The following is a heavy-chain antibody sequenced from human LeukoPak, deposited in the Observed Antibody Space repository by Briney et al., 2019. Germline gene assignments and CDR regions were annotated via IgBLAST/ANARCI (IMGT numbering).Heavy chain of an antibody. CDR2: FYYSGST. D-gene: IGHD6-6*01. Sequence: SETLSLTCTVSGGSITSSNYYWGWIRQPPGKGLEWIGSFYYSGSTNYNPSLKSRVTISVDTSKNQFSLKLSSVTAADTAVYYCARLGVAARINDYWGQGTLVTVSS. CDR3: ARLGVAARINDY. V-gene: IGHV4-39*01. J-gene: IGHJ4*02. CDR1: GGSITSSNYY.